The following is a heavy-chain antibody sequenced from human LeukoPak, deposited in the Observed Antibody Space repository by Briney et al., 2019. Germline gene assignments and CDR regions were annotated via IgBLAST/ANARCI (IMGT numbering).Heavy chain of an antibody. CDR2: IYTSGST. CDR3: ARAITIFRVVPRYYMDV. J-gene: IGHJ6*03. V-gene: IGHV4-4*07. D-gene: IGHD3-3*01. Sequence: ASETLSPTCTVSGGSISNYYWSWIRQPAGKGLEWIGRIYTSGSTNYNPSLKSRVTMSVDTSKNQFSLKLSSVTAADTAVYYCARAITIFRVVPRYYMDVWGKGTTVTVSS. CDR1: GGSISNYY.